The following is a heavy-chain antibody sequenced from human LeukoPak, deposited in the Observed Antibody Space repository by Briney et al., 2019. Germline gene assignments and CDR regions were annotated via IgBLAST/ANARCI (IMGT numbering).Heavy chain of an antibody. CDR2: ISSGSRTI. CDR1: GFSFSGYS. Sequence: PGGSLRLSCAASGFSFSGYSMNWVRQAPGKGLDWVTYISSGSRTIFYADSVKGRFTISRDNAKNSLYLQINSLRAEDTAVYYCVRESIRGTRDFDYWGQGTLVTVSS. CDR3: VRESIRGTRDFDY. D-gene: IGHD2-21*01. J-gene: IGHJ4*02. V-gene: IGHV3-48*04.